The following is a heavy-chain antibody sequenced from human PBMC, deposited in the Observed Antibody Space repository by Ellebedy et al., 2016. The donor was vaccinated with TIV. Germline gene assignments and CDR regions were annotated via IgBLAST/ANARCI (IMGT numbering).Heavy chain of an antibody. Sequence: GESLKISXAASGFTFSSFWMTWVRQAPGKGLEWVANIKQDGSEKYYVDSVKGRFTISRDNAKNSLYLQMNSLRAEDTAVYYCARDGVGLYYDFWNSYFDYWGQGTLVTVSS. CDR3: ARDGVGLYYDFWNSYFDY. CDR2: IKQDGSEK. D-gene: IGHD3-3*01. J-gene: IGHJ4*02. V-gene: IGHV3-7*01. CDR1: GFTFSSFW.